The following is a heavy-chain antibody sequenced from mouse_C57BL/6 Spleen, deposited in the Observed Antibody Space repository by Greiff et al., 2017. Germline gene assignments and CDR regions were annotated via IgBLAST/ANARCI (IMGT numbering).Heavy chain of an antibody. CDR3: ARSGGGTAFDY. CDR1: GYTFTDYY. D-gene: IGHD4-1*01. CDR2: IYPGSGNT. V-gene: IGHV1-76*01. J-gene: IGHJ2*01. Sequence: VQLQQSGAELVRPGASVKLSCKASGYTFTDYYINWVKQRPGQGLEWIARIYPGSGNTYYNEKFKGKATLTAEKSSSTAYMQLSSLTSEDSAVYFCARSGGGTAFDYWGQGTTLTVSS.